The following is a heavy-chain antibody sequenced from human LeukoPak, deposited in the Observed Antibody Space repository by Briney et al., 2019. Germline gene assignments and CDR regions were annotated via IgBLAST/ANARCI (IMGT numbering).Heavy chain of an antibody. D-gene: IGHD3-10*01. CDR3: AKEKEYYVSGSCDY. CDR2: ISYDGKLQ. J-gene: IGHJ4*02. V-gene: IGHV3-30*18. CDR1: QFTFGNYG. Sequence: GGSLRLSCAASQFTFGNYGMHWVRQAPGKGLAWVAVISYDGKLQYYADSVKGRFTISRDNSKNTLSLQMNGLRSEDTAIYYCAKEKEYYVSGSCDYWGQRALVTVSS.